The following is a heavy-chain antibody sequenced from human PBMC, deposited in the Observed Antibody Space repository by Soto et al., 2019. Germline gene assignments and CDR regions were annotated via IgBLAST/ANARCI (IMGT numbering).Heavy chain of an antibody. CDR3: ARGDVDTGMDV. CDR2: ISSSSSYI. J-gene: IGHJ6*02. D-gene: IGHD5-18*01. V-gene: IGHV3-21*01. CDR1: GFTFSSYS. Sequence: EVQLVESGGGLVKPGGSLRLSCAASGFTFSSYSMNWVRQAPGKGLEWVSSISSSSSYIYYADSVKGRFTISRDNAKNSRYLQMNSLRAEDTAVYYCARGDVDTGMDVWGQGTTVTVSS.